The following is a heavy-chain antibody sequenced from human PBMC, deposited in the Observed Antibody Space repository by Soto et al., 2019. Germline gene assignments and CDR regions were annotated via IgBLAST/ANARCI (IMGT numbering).Heavy chain of an antibody. CDR1: GGSIRSSSYY. CDR3: AIHRANWGDY. V-gene: IGHV4-39*01. J-gene: IGHJ4*02. D-gene: IGHD7-27*01. Sequence: QLQLQESGPGLVKPSETLSLTCTVSGGSIRSSSYYWGWIRQPPGKGLEWIGSIYYSGSTYYNPSLKSRVSISVDTSKNQFSLQLSSVTAADTAVYYCAIHRANWGDYWGQGTLVTVSS. CDR2: IYYSGST.